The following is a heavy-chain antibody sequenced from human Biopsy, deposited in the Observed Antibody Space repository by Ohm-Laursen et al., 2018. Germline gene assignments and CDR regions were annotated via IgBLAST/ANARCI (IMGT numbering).Heavy chain of an antibody. CDR3: TKNIQWEGSGYLDAFHI. V-gene: IGHV3-9*01. D-gene: IGHD3-22*01. Sequence: SSLRLSCSASGFRFDNTGMHWVRQGPGKGLEWVAGISWSSDSITYAKSVTGRFTISRDNGENSLYLQMNSLRPEDTALYYCTKNIQWEGSGYLDAFHIWGHGAMVTVSS. CDR2: ISWSSDSI. J-gene: IGHJ3*02. CDR1: GFRFDNTG.